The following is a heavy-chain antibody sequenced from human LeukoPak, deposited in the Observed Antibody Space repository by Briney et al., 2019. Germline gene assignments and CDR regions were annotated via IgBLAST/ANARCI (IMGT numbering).Heavy chain of an antibody. V-gene: IGHV4-4*09. CDR3: ARLTGGGSYGGYFDY. CDR2: ISASGNT. Sequence: PSETLSLTCTVSGASIPSSYYWSWIRQPPGKGLECIGYISASGNTNYNPSLKSRGTISVDTSKSQFSLNLSSVTAADTAIYYCARLTGGGSYGGYFDYWGQGNLVTVSS. D-gene: IGHD1-26*01. CDR1: GASIPSSYY. J-gene: IGHJ4*02.